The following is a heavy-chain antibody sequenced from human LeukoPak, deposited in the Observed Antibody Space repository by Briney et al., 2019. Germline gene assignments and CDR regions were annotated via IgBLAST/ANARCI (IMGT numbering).Heavy chain of an antibody. V-gene: IGHV4-34*01. Sequence: PSETLSLTCAVYGGFFSGYYWSWIRQSPGKGLEWIGEINHSGSTNYNPSLKSRVTISVDTSKNQFSLKLSSVTAADTAVYYCARGRRYCTNGVYYNFLSARGNWFDPWGQGTLVTVSS. CDR1: GGFFSGYY. J-gene: IGHJ5*02. CDR3: ARGRRYCTNGVYYNFLSARGNWFDP. CDR2: INHSGST. D-gene: IGHD2-8*01.